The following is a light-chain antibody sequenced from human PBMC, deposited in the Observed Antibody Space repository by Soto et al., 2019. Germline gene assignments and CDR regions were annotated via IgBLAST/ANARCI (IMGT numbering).Light chain of an antibody. CDR1: SSDVGNYNY. V-gene: IGLV2-14*03. Sequence: QSALTQPASVSGSPGQSITISCTGTSSDVGNYNYVSWYPQYPGKAPKLMIYAVSRRPSGVSNRFSGSKSGNTAYLTISGLEAEDEADYYCTSYTPSSTYVFGTGTKLTVL. CDR2: AVS. J-gene: IGLJ1*01. CDR3: TSYTPSSTYV.